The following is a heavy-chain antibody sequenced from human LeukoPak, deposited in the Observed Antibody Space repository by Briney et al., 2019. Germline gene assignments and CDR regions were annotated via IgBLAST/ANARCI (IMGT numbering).Heavy chain of an antibody. CDR1: GGSISSGGYY. Sequence: SETLSLTCTVSGGSISSGGYYWSWIRQHPGKGLEWIGYIYYSGSTYYNPSLKSRVTISVDTSKNQFSLKLSSVTAADTAVYYCARGGSYYGSGSYYGMDVWGQGTTVTASS. CDR2: IYYSGST. D-gene: IGHD3-10*01. J-gene: IGHJ6*02. V-gene: IGHV4-31*03. CDR3: ARGGSYYGSGSYYGMDV.